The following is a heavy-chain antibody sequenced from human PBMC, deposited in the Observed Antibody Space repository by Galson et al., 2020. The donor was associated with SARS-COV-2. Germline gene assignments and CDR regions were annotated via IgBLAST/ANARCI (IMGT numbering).Heavy chain of an antibody. CDR1: GGSISSSSYY. J-gene: IGHJ4*02. V-gene: IGHV4-39*01. CDR2: IYYSGST. Sequence: SETLSLTCTVSGGSISSSSYYWGWIRQPPGKGLEWIGSIYYSGSTYYNPSLKSRVTISVDTSKNQFSLKLSSVTAADTAVYYCARHPAFTFGGVIVIADAPDYWGQGTLVTVSS. D-gene: IGHD3-16*02. CDR3: ARHPAFTFGGVIVIADAPDY.